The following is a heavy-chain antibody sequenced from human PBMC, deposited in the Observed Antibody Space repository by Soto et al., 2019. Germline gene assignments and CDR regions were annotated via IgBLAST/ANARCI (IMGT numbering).Heavy chain of an antibody. V-gene: IGHV1-2*02. CDR1: GYTFTGYY. CDR2: INPNSGGT. J-gene: IGHJ6*02. D-gene: IGHD2-2*01. CDR3: ARIADCSTTSCSFPSRFHVRGYYYYYGLDV. Sequence: PSVKVSCKASGYTFTGYYMHWVRQAPGQGLEWMGWINPNSGGTNYAQKYQGRVTMTTDTSTSTAYMELSSLRSDDTAVYYCARIADCSTTSCSFPSRFHVRGYYYYYGLDVWGQGTTVTVSS.